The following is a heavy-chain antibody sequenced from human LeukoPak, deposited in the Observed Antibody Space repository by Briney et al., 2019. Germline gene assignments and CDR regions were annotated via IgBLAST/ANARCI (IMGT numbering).Heavy chain of an antibody. CDR2: ISWNSGSI. Sequence: GRSLRLSCAASGFTFDDYAMHWVRQAPGKGLEWVSGISWNSGSIGYADSVKGRFTISRDNAKNSLYLQMNSLRAEDTALYYCAKDIGPYYDSSGYSVWGQGTLVAVSS. V-gene: IGHV3-9*01. J-gene: IGHJ4*02. CDR3: AKDIGPYYDSSGYSV. D-gene: IGHD3-22*01. CDR1: GFTFDDYA.